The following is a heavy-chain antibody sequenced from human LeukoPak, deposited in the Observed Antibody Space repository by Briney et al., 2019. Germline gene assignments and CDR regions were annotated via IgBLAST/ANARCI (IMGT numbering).Heavy chain of an antibody. Sequence: SETLSLTCAVYGGSFSGYYWSWIRQPPGKGLEWIGEINHSRSTNYNPSLKSRVTISVDTSKNQFSLKLSSVTAADTAVYYCGRGAGFRIMITFGGVIETEYFDYWGQGTLVTVSS. CDR2: INHSRST. J-gene: IGHJ4*02. CDR3: GRGAGFRIMITFGGVIETEYFDY. V-gene: IGHV4-34*01. D-gene: IGHD3-16*02. CDR1: GGSFSGYY.